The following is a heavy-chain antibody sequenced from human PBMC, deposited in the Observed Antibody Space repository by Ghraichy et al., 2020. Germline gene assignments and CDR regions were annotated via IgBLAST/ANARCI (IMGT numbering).Heavy chain of an antibody. Sequence: LSLTCAASGFTFSSYAMHWVRQAPGKGLEWVAVISYDGSNKYYADSVKGRFTISRDNSKNTLYLQINSLRAEDTAVYYCARDQSYYYDSSGYFDYWGQGTLVTVSS. V-gene: IGHV3-30*04. CDR2: ISYDGSNK. D-gene: IGHD3-22*01. CDR1: GFTFSSYA. J-gene: IGHJ4*02. CDR3: ARDQSYYYDSSGYFDY.